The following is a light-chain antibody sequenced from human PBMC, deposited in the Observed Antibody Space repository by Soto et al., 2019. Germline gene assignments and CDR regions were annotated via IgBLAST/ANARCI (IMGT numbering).Light chain of an antibody. Sequence: QSALTQPASVSGSPGQSITISCIGTSSDIGRYKLVSWYQHHPGKAPKLIIYEVTKRPSGVSNRFSASKSGNTASLTISGLQAEDEADYCCCSFAGSTPYVFGTGTKVTVL. CDR1: SSDIGRYKL. CDR2: EVT. J-gene: IGLJ1*01. V-gene: IGLV2-23*02. CDR3: CSFAGSTPYV.